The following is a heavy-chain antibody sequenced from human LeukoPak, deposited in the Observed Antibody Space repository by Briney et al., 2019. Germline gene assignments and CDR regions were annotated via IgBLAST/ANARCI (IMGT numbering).Heavy chain of an antibody. D-gene: IGHD3-22*01. CDR3: AGEYYYDSSGYYAPVY. J-gene: IGHJ4*02. CDR2: INHSGST. Sequence: SETLSLACAVYGGSFSGYYWSWIRQPPGKGLEWIGEINHSGSTNYNPSLKSRVTISVDTSKNQFSLKLSSVTAADTAVYYCAGEYYYDSSGYYAPVYWGQGTLVTVSS. CDR1: GGSFSGYY. V-gene: IGHV4-34*01.